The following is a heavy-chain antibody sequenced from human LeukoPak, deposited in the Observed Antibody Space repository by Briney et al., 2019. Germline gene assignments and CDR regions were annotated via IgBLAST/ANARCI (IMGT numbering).Heavy chain of an antibody. CDR3: AKSPYIDSGYCDY. CDR2: ISYDGSNK. J-gene: IGHJ4*02. Sequence: PGGSLRLSCAASGFTFSSYGMHWVRQAPGKGLEWVAVISYDGSNKYYADSVKGRFTISRDNSKNTLYLQMNSLRAEDTAVYYCAKSPYIDSGYCDYWGQGTLVTVSS. V-gene: IGHV3-30*18. CDR1: GFTFSSYG. D-gene: IGHD3-22*01.